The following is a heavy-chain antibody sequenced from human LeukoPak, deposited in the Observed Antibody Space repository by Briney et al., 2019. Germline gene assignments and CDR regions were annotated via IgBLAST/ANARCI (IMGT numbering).Heavy chain of an antibody. D-gene: IGHD2-2*01. J-gene: IGHJ6*03. Sequence: GSLRLSCAASGFTVSSNYMSWVRQAPGKGLEWIGRIYTSGSTNYNPSLKSRVTISVDTSKNQFSLKLSSVTAADTAVYYCAREPVVVPAAYQRTYYYYMDVWGKGTTVTVSS. CDR3: AREPVVVPAAYQRTYYYYMDV. CDR1: GFTVSSNY. V-gene: IGHV4-4*08. CDR2: IYTSGST.